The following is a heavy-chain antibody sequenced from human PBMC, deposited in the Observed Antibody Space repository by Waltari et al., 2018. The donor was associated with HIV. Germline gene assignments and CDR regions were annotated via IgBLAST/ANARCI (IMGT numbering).Heavy chain of an antibody. V-gene: IGHV1-24*01. Sequence: QVQLVQSGAEVKKPGASVKVYCKVSGYTLTQLSMHWLRQAPGKGLEWMGGFDPEDGVTIYAQKFQGRVTMTEDTSTDTAYMELSSLRSEDTAVYYCATDFPVYSGSSYWGQGTLVTVSS. D-gene: IGHD1-26*01. J-gene: IGHJ4*02. CDR3: ATDFPVYSGSSY. CDR1: GYTLTQLS. CDR2: FDPEDGVT.